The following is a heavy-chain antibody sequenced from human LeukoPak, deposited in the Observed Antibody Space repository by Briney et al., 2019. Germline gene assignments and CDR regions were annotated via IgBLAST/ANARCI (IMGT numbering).Heavy chain of an antibody. CDR2: INPNSGGT. CDR3: ARGSWVDGSYYYYMDV. V-gene: IGHV1-2*02. Sequence: VKVSCKASGYTFTGYYMHWVRQAPGQGLEWMGWINPNSGGTNYAQKFQGRVTMTRDTSISTAYMELSRLRSDDTAVYYCARGSWVDGSYYYYMDVWGKGTTVTVSS. D-gene: IGHD6-19*01. CDR1: GYTFTGYY. J-gene: IGHJ6*03.